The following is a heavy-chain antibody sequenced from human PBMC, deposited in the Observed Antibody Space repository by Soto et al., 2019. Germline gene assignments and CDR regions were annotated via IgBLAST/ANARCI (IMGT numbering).Heavy chain of an antibody. D-gene: IGHD5-12*01. J-gene: IGHJ6*02. V-gene: IGHV3-7*03. CDR2: IKADGTEK. CDR3: VTAVRGYNANGDL. Sequence: VQLVESGGDLVQPGGSLRLSCVGSGFTFSSYWMGWVRQTPVKGLEWVANIKADGTEKYYVDSVKGRFTFSSDNAKTSVYPEMNSLRAEDTAVNYWVTAVRGYNANGDLWGQGTTVTVSS. CDR1: GFTFSSYW.